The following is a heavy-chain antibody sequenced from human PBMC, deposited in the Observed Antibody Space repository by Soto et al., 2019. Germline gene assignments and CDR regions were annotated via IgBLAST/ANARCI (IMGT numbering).Heavy chain of an antibody. D-gene: IGHD3-10*01. CDR3: ARLGEWLEAFDI. Sequence: SETLSLTCTVSGGSISSYYWSWIRQPPGKGLEWIGYIYYSGSTNYNPSLKSRVTISVDTSKNQFSLKLSSVTAADTAVYYCARLGEWLEAFDIWGQGTMVTVSS. CDR1: GGSISSYY. CDR2: IYYSGST. V-gene: IGHV4-59*01. J-gene: IGHJ3*02.